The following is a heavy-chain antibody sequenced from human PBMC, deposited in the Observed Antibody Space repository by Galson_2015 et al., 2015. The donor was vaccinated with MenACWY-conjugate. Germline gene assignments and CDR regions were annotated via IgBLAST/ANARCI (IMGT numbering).Heavy chain of an antibody. CDR2: ISSGSGMI. V-gene: IGHV3-48*01. Sequence: CAASGFTFSSNSMHWVRQAPGKGLEWVSYISSGSGMIYYADSVKGRFTISRDNAKNSLYLQMNSLRVEDTAVYYCAERQWLVTWGQGTLVTVSS. CDR1: GFTFSSNS. D-gene: IGHD6-19*01. CDR3: AERQWLVT. J-gene: IGHJ5*02.